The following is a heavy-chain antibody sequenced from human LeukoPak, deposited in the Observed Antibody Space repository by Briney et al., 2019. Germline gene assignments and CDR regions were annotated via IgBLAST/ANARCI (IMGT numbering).Heavy chain of an antibody. V-gene: IGHV3-30-3*01. D-gene: IGHD6-19*01. CDR1: GFTFSSYA. J-gene: IGHJ4*02. CDR2: ISYDGSNK. CDR3: ARGTGGVAEDY. Sequence: GRSLRLSCAASGFTFSSYAMPWVRQAPGKGLEWVAVISYDGSNKYYADSVKGRFTISRDNSKNTLYLQMNSLRAEDTAVYYCARGTGGVAEDYWGQGTLVTVSS.